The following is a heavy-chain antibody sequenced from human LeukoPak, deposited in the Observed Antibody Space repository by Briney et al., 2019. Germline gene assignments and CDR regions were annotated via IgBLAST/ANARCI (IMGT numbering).Heavy chain of an antibody. V-gene: IGHV3-48*03. D-gene: IGHD3-16*01. CDR2: ISGSGGTT. CDR3: ARASPQKLGYFDY. Sequence: PGGSLRLSCVASGFTFSTYEMNWVRQAPGKGLEWVSYISGSGGTTYYADSVQGRFTISRDNTKNSLYLPMNSLRAEDTPVYYCARASPQKLGYFDYWGQGTLVTVSS. J-gene: IGHJ4*02. CDR1: GFTFSTYE.